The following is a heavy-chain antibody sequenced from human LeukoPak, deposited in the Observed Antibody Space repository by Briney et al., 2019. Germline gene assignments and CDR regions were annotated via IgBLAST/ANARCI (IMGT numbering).Heavy chain of an antibody. J-gene: IGHJ3*02. V-gene: IGHV4-59*01. CDR1: GGSISSYY. CDR2: IYYSGST. CDR3: ARGGYYYGSGSLSAFDI. Sequence: SETLSLTCTVSGGSISSYYWSWIRQPPGKGLEWIGYIYYSGSTNYNPSLKSRVTISVDTSKNQFSLKLSSVTAADTAVYYCARGGYYYGSGSLSAFDIWGQGTMVTVSS. D-gene: IGHD3-10*01.